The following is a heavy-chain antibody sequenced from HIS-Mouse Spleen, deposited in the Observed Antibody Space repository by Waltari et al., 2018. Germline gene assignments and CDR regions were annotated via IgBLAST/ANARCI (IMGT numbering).Heavy chain of an antibody. V-gene: IGHV2-70*15. CDR2: LDWDDDK. Sequence: QVTFRESAPALVKPTQPLTLTCTFPGFSLSTSGTCVSWIRQPPGKALEWLARLDWDDDKYYSTSLKTRLTISKDTYKNQVVLTMTNMDPVDTATYYCARIQAGKLELPFDYWGQGTLVTVSS. J-gene: IGHJ4*02. D-gene: IGHD1-7*01. CDR3: ARIQAGKLELPFDY. CDR1: GFSLSTSGTC.